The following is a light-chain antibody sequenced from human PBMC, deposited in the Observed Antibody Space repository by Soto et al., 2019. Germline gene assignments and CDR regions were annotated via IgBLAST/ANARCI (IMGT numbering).Light chain of an antibody. CDR3: QQYYNWPPFT. J-gene: IGKJ3*01. V-gene: IGKV3-15*01. CDR1: QSVGSH. CDR2: GAS. Sequence: EIVMTQSPATLSVSPGERATLSCRASQSVGSHLAWYQQRPGQTPRLLIYGASYRATGIPARFSGSGSGTDFTLSISSLQSEDFAVYYCQQYYNWPPFTFGPGTKVDIK.